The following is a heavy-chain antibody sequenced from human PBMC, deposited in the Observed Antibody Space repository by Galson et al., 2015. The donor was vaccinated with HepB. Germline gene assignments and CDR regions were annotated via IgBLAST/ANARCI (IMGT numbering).Heavy chain of an antibody. V-gene: IGHV4-34*08. CDR1: GFTFSNFW. J-gene: IGHJ6*01. CDR3: AGGKGRQLLLDYHYYGMDV. Sequence: LRLSCAGSGFTFSNFWIHWVRQAPGKGLEWIGEITQSGSTHSNPSLKSRVSISVDTSKNQFSLKVKSVTAADTAVYYCAGGKGRQLLLDYHYYGMDVWGRGTTVTVSS. D-gene: IGHD3-3*01. CDR2: ITQSGST.